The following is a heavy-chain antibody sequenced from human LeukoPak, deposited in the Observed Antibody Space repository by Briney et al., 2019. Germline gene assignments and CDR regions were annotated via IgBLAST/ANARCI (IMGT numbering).Heavy chain of an antibody. V-gene: IGHV4-59*01. Sequence: SETLSLTCTVSGGSISSYYWSWIRQPPGKGLEWIGYIYYSGSTNYNPSLKSRVTISVDTSKNQFSLKLSSVTAADTAVYYCARVRGYSSEIFDYWGQGTLVTVSS. D-gene: IGHD5-18*01. CDR1: GGSISSYY. CDR2: IYYSGST. CDR3: ARVRGYSSEIFDY. J-gene: IGHJ4*02.